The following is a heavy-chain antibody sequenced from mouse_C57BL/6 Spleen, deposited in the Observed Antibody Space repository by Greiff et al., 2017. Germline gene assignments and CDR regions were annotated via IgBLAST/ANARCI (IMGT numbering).Heavy chain of an antibody. CDR2: ISSGGDYI. CDR1: GFTFSSYA. CDR3: TRDTLGLDY. J-gene: IGHJ2*01. D-gene: IGHD4-1*01. Sequence: VQLKQSGEGLVKPGGSLKLSCAASGFTFSSYAMSWVRQTPEKRLEWVAYISSGGDYIYYADTVKGRFTISRDNARNTLYLQMSSLKSEDTAMYYCTRDTLGLDYWGQGTTLTVSS. V-gene: IGHV5-9-1*02.